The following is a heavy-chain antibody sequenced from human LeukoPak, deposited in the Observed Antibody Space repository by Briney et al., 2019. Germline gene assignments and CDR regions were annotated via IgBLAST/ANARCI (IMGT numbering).Heavy chain of an antibody. J-gene: IGHJ5*02. D-gene: IGHD1-26*01. Sequence: PGGSLNPPVQASEFPFSNAWWRWAPQAQGRGRDWVGGIRSKTDGERTDYAAPVKGRFTISRDDSKDTLYLQMNSLKTEDTAVYYCTTELRWELVDVDRWGQGTLVTVSS. CDR3: TTELRWELVDVDR. V-gene: IGHV3-15*05. CDR1: EFPFSNAW. CDR2: IRSKTDGERT.